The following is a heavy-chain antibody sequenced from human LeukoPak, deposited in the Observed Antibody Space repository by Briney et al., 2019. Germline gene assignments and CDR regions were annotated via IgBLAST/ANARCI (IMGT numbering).Heavy chain of an antibody. CDR1: GFTFSKYW. D-gene: IGHD6-19*01. CDR3: AAYGIAVSALDY. CDR2: IKLDGSEK. J-gene: IGHJ4*02. Sequence: PGGSLRLSCVVSGFTFSKYWMTWVRQAPGKGLEWVANIKLDGSEKYYVDSVKDRFTISRDNAKNSLYLQMNSLRAEDTAVYYCAAYGIAVSALDYWGQGTLVTVSS. V-gene: IGHV3-7*05.